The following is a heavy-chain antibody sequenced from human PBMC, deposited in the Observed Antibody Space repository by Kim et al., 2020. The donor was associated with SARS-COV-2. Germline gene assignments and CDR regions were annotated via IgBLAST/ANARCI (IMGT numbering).Heavy chain of an antibody. CDR2: IYPGDSDT. J-gene: IGHJ6*02. V-gene: IGHV5-51*03. D-gene: IGHD3-9*01. CDR3: ARCLRYFDPPLFYYGMDV. CDR1: GYSFTSYW. Sequence: GESLKISCKGSGYSFTSYWIGWVRQMPGKGLEWMGIIYPGDSDTRYSPSFQGQVTISADKSISTAYLQWSSLKASDTAMYYCARCLRYFDPPLFYYGMDVWGQGTTVTVSS.